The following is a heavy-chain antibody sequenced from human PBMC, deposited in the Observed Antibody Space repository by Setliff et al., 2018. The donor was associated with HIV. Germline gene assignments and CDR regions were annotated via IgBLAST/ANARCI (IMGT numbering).Heavy chain of an antibody. CDR1: GGSISSGSYY. Sequence: KTSETLSLTCTVSGGSISSGSYYWSWIRQPAGKGLEWIGHIYTSGNTNHNPSPKSRVTISVDTSENQFSLKLSSVTAADTAVYYCARGNSRRLRVHYYYYYMDVWGKGTTVTVSS. V-gene: IGHV4-61*09. CDR2: IYTSGNT. D-gene: IGHD4-17*01. J-gene: IGHJ6*03. CDR3: ARGNSRRLRVHYYYYYMDV.